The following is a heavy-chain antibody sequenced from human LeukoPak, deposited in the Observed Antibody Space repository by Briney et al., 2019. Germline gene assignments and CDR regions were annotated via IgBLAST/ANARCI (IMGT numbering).Heavy chain of an antibody. CDR1: GYTFTSYY. Sequence: ASVKVSCKASGYTFTSYYMHWVRQAPGQGLEWMGLINPTDGSTAYARTFQGRVTMTRDMSTSIDYMELSRLRSEDTAIYYCARDNSVGDNAWWFDPWGQGTLVTVSS. CDR2: INPTDGST. D-gene: IGHD1-26*01. J-gene: IGHJ5*02. CDR3: ARDNSVGDNAWWFDP. V-gene: IGHV1-46*01.